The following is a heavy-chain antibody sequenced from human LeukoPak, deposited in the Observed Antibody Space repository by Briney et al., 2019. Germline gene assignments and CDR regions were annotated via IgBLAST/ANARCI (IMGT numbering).Heavy chain of an antibody. CDR2: INAGNGNT. J-gene: IGHJ4*02. CDR3: ARYGSVVDTAIFDY. D-gene: IGHD5-18*01. V-gene: IGHV1-3*01. Sequence: ASVTVSCKASGYTFTNYAMHWMRQAPGQRLEWMGWINAGNGNTKYSQKFQGRVTITRDTSASTAYMELSSLRSEDTAVYYCARYGSVVDTAIFDYWGQGTLVTVSS. CDR1: GYTFTNYA.